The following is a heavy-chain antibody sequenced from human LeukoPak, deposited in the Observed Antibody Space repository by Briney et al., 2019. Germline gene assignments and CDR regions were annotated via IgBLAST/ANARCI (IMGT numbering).Heavy chain of an antibody. CDR2: IYHSGST. D-gene: IGHD6-13*01. Sequence: PSETLSLTCTVSGYSISSGYYWGWIRQPPGKGLEWIGSIYHSGSTYYNPSLKSRVTISVDTSKNQFSLKLSSVTAADTAVYYCATYSSSWHLDYWGQGTLVTVSS. CDR3: ATYSSSWHLDY. J-gene: IGHJ4*02. V-gene: IGHV4-38-2*02. CDR1: GYSISSGYY.